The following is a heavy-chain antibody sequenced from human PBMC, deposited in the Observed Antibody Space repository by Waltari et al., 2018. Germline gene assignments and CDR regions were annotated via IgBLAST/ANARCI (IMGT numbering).Heavy chain of an antibody. V-gene: IGHV3-21*01. CDR3: ARDHGNVRTSGY. J-gene: IGHJ4*02. CDR2: ISSSSSYI. CDR1: GFTFSSYS. D-gene: IGHD2-15*01. Sequence: EVQLVESGGGLVKPGGSLRLSCAASGFTFSSYSMNWVRQAPGKGLEWVSSISSSSSYIYYADSVKGRFTISRDNAKNSLYLQMNSLRAEDTAVYYCARDHGNVRTSGYWGQGTLVTVSS.